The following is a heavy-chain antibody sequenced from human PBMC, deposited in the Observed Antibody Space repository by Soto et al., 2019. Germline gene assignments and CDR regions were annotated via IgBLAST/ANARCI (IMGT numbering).Heavy chain of an antibody. CDR1: GFTFSNNW. J-gene: IGHJ4*01. CDR2: INGDGSTT. V-gene: IGHV3-74*01. D-gene: IGHD1-26*01. CDR3: ARGVYSGSRFDY. Sequence: GGSLRLSCAASGFTFSNNWMYWFRQAPGKGLVWVSRINGDGSTTTYADSVKGRFTISRDNAKNTLYLQMDSLRAEDTAVYFCARGVYSGSRFDYWGHGTLVTVSS.